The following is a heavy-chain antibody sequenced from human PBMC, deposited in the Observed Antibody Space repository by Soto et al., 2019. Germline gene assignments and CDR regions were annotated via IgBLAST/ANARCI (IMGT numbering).Heavy chain of an antibody. V-gene: IGHV5-51*01. Sequence: GESLKISCKGSGFSFTTYWIGWVRQMPGKGLEGMVIIYPGDSDTRYSPSFQGQVTISADKSINTTYLQWSSLKASDTAIYYCARQAAAGKYYYAMDVWGQGTTVTVSS. CDR1: GFSFTTYW. CDR3: ARQAAAGKYYYAMDV. J-gene: IGHJ6*02. CDR2: IYPGDSDT. D-gene: IGHD6-13*01.